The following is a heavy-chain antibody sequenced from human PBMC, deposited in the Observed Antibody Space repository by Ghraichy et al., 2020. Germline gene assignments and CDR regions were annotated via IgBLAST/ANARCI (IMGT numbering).Heavy chain of an antibody. J-gene: IGHJ5*02. CDR1: GYTFTSYG. CDR3: ASPRGYCSSTSCSRSDWFDP. Sequence: ASVKVSCKASGYTFTSYGISWVRQAPGQGLEWMGWISAYNGNTNYAQKLQGRVTMTTDTSTSTAYMELRSLRSDDTAVYYCASPRGYCSSTSCSRSDWFDPWGQGTLVTVSS. CDR2: ISAYNGNT. V-gene: IGHV1-18*04. D-gene: IGHD2-2*01.